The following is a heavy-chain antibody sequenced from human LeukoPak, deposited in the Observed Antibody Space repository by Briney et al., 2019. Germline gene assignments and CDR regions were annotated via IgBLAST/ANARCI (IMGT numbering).Heavy chain of an antibody. CDR2: INHSGST. CDR3: ARVRYYGSGSYYPRFDP. V-gene: IGHV4-34*01. D-gene: IGHD3-10*01. J-gene: IGHJ5*02. CDR1: GGSFSGYY. Sequence: SETLSLTCAVYGGSFSGYYWSWIRQPPGKGLERIGEINHSGSTNYNPSLKSRVTISVDTSKNQFSLKLSSVTAADTAVYYCARVRYYGSGSYYPRFDPWGQGTLVTVSS.